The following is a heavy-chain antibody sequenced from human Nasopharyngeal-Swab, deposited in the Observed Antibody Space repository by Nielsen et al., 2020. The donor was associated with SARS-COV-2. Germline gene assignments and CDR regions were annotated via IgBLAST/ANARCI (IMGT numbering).Heavy chain of an antibody. CDR2: ISQYDTYK. Sequence: WVRQAPGQGLEWMGGISQYDTYKNYAQKFQGRLTMTTDTSTNTADMELRSLRSDDTGLYYFARHSGDRWYSAMDFWGQGTTVTVSS. CDR3: ARHSGDRWYSAMDF. J-gene: IGHJ6*02. V-gene: IGHV1-18*01. D-gene: IGHD6-13*01.